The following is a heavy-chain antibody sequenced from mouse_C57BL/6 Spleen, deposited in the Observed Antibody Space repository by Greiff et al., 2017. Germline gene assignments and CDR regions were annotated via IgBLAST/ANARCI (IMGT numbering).Heavy chain of an antibody. Sequence: EVKLQQSGPELVKPGASVKISCKASGYTFTDYYMNWVKQSHGKSLEWIGDINPNNGGTSYNQKFKGKATLTVDKSSSTAYMELRSLTSEDSAVYYCARRDWFAYWGQGTLVTVSA. CDR3: ARRDWFAY. CDR2: INPNNGGT. J-gene: IGHJ3*01. V-gene: IGHV1-26*01. CDR1: GYTFTDYY.